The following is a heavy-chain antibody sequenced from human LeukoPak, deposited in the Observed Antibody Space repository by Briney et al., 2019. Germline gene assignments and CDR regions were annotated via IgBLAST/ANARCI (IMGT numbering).Heavy chain of an antibody. Sequence: SETLSLTCTVSGGSISSYYWSWIRQPAGKGLEWIGYIYYSGSTYYNPSLKSRVTISVDTSKNQFSLKLSSVTAADTAVYYCARGIGGYDTDFDYWGQGTLVTVSS. CDR1: GGSISSYY. J-gene: IGHJ4*02. D-gene: IGHD5-12*01. V-gene: IGHV4-59*12. CDR2: IYYSGST. CDR3: ARGIGGYDTDFDY.